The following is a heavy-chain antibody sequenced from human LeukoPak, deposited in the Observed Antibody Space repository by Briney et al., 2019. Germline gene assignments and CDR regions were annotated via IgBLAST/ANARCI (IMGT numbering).Heavy chain of an antibody. CDR2: IVVGSGNT. Sequence: SVKVSCKASGFTFTSSAVQWVRQARGQRLEWIGWIVVGSGNTNYAQKFQERVTITRDMSTSTAYMELSSLRSEDTAVYYCAATGSGSFVGDYWGQGTLVPVSS. CDR3: AATGSGSFVGDY. V-gene: IGHV1-58*01. D-gene: IGHD3-10*01. J-gene: IGHJ4*02. CDR1: GFTFTSSA.